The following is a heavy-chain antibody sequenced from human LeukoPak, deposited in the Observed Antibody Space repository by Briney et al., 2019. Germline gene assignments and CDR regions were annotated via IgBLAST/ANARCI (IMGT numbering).Heavy chain of an antibody. CDR3: AKATGNLGN. V-gene: IGHV3-23*01. Sequence: PGGSLRLSCAASGFTFNNYAMSWVRQAPGKGLEWVSAISGSGGSTYYADSVKGRFTISRDNSKSTLYLQMISLTAEDTSIYYCAKATGNLGNWGQGTLVTVSS. J-gene: IGHJ4*02. CDR1: GFTFNNYA. D-gene: IGHD1-1*01. CDR2: ISGSGGST.